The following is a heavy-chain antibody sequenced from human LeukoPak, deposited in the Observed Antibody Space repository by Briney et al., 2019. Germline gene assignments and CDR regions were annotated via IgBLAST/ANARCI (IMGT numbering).Heavy chain of an antibody. CDR3: ARTIAAAGAAKY. J-gene: IGHJ4*02. Sequence: PGGSLRLSCAASGFTFSIYSMDWVRQAPGKGLEWVSSISTSSSYIYYADSVKGRFTISRDNAKNSLYLQMNSLRAEDTAVYYCARTIAAAGAAKYWGQGTLVTVSS. V-gene: IGHV3-21*01. CDR1: GFTFSIYS. CDR2: ISTSSSYI. D-gene: IGHD6-13*01.